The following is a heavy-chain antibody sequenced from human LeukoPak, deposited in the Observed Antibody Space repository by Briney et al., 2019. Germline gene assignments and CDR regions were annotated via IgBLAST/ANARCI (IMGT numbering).Heavy chain of an antibody. J-gene: IGHJ2*01. V-gene: IGHV4-39*01. CDR1: GGSISSSSYY. D-gene: IGHD2-15*01. CDR2: IYYSGST. Sequence: SETLSLTCTVSGGSISSSSYYWGWIRQPPGKGLEWIGSIYYSGSTYYNPSLKSRVTISVDTSKNQFSLKLSSVTAADTAVYYCARPKGSLPRYCSGGSCRYWYFDLWGRGTLVTASS. CDR3: ARPKGSLPRYCSGGSCRYWYFDL.